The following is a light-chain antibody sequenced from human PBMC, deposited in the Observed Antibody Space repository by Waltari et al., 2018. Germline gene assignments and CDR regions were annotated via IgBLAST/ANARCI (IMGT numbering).Light chain of an antibody. Sequence: DVVMTQSPLSLPVTLGQPASISCRSSQSLVYSDGNTYLNWFQPRPGQSPRRLIYLVSNRASPFPSRFSGSASGTDFALRITSFPSDSVFFSSCMPAPHWPLTFGGGT. J-gene: IGKJ4*01. CDR1: QSLVYSDGNTY. CDR3: MPAPHWPLT. V-gene: IGKV2-30*01. CDR2: LVS.